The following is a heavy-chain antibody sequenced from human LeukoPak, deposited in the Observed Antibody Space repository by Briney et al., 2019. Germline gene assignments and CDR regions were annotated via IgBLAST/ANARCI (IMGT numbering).Heavy chain of an antibody. V-gene: IGHV3-23*01. CDR1: GFTFSSYA. CDR2: ISGSGGST. D-gene: IGHD4-17*01. CDR3: AKDPYPYGFRYNWFDP. J-gene: IGHJ5*02. Sequence: GGSLRLSCAASGFTFSSYAMSCVRQAPGKGLEWVSAISGSGGSTYYADSVKGRFTISRDNSKNTLYLQMNSLRAEDTAVYYCAKDPYPYGFRYNWFDPWGQGTLVTVSS.